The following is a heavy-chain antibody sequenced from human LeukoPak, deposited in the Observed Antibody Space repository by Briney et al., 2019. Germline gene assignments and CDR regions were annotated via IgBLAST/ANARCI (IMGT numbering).Heavy chain of an antibody. CDR3: ARARYGSGSYYRLDY. J-gene: IGHJ4*02. CDR1: GFTFSSYA. V-gene: IGHV3-64*01. CDR2: ISSNGGST. Sequence: PGGSLRLSCAASGFTFSSYAMHWVRQAPGKGLEYVSAISSNGGSTYYANSVKGRFTISRDNSKNTLYLQMGSLRAEDMAVYYCARARYGSGSYYRLDYWGQGTLVTVSS. D-gene: IGHD3-10*01.